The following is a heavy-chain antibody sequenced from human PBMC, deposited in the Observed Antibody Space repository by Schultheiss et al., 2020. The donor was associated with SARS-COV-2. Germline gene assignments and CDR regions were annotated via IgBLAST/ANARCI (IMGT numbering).Heavy chain of an antibody. D-gene: IGHD3-10*01. CDR1: GFSLSTSGVG. Sequence: SGPTLVKPTQTLTLTCTFSGFSLSTSGVGVGWIRQPPGKALEWLALIYWDDDKRYSPSLKSRLTITKDTSKNQVVLTMTNLDPVDTATYYCVLAYYYGSGTYFAFDIWGQGTTVTVSS. CDR2: IYWDDDK. CDR3: VLAYYYGSGTYFAFDI. V-gene: IGHV2-5*02. J-gene: IGHJ3*02.